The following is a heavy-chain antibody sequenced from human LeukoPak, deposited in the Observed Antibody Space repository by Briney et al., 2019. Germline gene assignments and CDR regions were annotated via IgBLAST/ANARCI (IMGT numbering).Heavy chain of an antibody. CDR2: IYYSGST. CDR1: GGSISSYY. J-gene: IGHJ3*02. Sequence: SETLSLTCTVSGGSISSYYWSWIRQPPGKGLGWIGYIYYSGSTNYNPSLKSRVTISVDTSKKQFSLKLTSVTAADTAVYHCVRNRAFDIWGQGTMVTVSS. CDR3: VRNRAFDI. V-gene: IGHV4-59*08.